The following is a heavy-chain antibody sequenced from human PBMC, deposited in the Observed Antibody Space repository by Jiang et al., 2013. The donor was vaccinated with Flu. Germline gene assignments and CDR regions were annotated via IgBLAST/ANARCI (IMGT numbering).Heavy chain of an antibody. J-gene: IGHJ5*02. CDR2: IYYSGST. D-gene: IGHD3-16*02. CDR1: GGSISSGGYY. CDR3: AREAHDYVWGSYRSGWFDP. Sequence: GSGLVKPSQTLSLTCTVSGGSISSGGYYWSWIRQHPGKGLEWIGYIYYSGSTYYNPSLKSRVTISVDTSKNQFSLKLSSVTAADTAVYYCAREAHDYVWGSYRSGWFDPVGPGNPGHRLL. V-gene: IGHV4-31*03.